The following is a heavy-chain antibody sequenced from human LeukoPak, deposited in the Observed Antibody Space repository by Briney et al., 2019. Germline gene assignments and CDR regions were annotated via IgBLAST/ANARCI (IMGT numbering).Heavy chain of an antibody. D-gene: IGHD6-19*01. J-gene: IGHJ3*02. CDR3: ARVGIAVAGETWDAFDI. Sequence: GGSLRLSCAASGFTFSSYAMHWVRQAPGKGLEWVAVISYDGSNKYYADSVKGRFTISRDNSKNTLYLQMNSLRAEDTAVYYCARVGIAVAGETWDAFDIWGQGTMVTVSS. V-gene: IGHV3-30-3*01. CDR1: GFTFSSYA. CDR2: ISYDGSNK.